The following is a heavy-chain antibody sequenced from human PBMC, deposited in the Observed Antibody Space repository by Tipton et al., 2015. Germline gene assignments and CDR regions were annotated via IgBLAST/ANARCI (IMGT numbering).Heavy chain of an antibody. V-gene: IGHV5-51*01. CDR2: IYPGDSDA. J-gene: IGHJ5*02. CDR3: ARQTNVVVDGSTKAAWFDP. Sequence: VQLVQSGAEVKKPGESLRISCKASGYTFTNYWIGWVRQMPGKGLEWMGIIYPGDSDARVSPSFQGQVTNSADKSISTAYLQWSSLRASDSAIYYCARQTNVVVDGSTKAAWFDPWGQGTLVTVSS. D-gene: IGHD2-2*01. CDR1: GYTFTNYW.